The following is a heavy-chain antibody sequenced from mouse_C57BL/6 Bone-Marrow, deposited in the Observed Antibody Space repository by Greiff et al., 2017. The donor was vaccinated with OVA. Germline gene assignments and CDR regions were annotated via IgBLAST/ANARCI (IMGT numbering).Heavy chain of an antibody. CDR2: IYPGNSDT. J-gene: IGHJ4*01. D-gene: IGHD1-1*01. V-gene: IGHV1-5*01. CDR1: GYTFTSYW. CDR3: TTYYGSSYDAMDY. Sequence: VQLQQSGTVLARPGASVKMSCKTSGYTFTSYWMHWVKQRPGQGLDWIGAIYPGNSDTSYNQKFKGKAKLTAVTSASTAYMELSSLTNEDSAVYYCTTYYGSSYDAMDYWGQGTSVTVSS.